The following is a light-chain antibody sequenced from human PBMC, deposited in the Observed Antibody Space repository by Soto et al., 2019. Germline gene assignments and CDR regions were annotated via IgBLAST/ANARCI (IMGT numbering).Light chain of an antibody. V-gene: IGKV1-27*01. CDR3: QKYNSAPLT. Sequence: DIQMTQSPSSLSASFGDRVTITCRASQGIGVYLAWFQQKPGNAPKLVIYAASTLQSGVPSRFSGSGSGTDFTLTISSLQPEDVATYYCQKYNSAPLTFGGGTKVEIK. CDR1: QGIGVY. CDR2: AAS. J-gene: IGKJ4*01.